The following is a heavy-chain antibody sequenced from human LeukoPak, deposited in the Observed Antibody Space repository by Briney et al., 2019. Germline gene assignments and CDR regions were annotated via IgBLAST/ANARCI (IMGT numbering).Heavy chain of an antibody. V-gene: IGHV3-48*03. CDR3: ARDPSKGVLRYFDWLPDYFDY. CDR2: ISSSGSTI. Sequence: GGSLRLSCAASGFTFSSYGMNWVRQAPGKGLEWVSYISSSGSTIYYADSVKGRFTISRDNAKNSLYLQMNSLRAEDTAVYYCARDPSKGVLRYFDWLPDYFDYWGQGTLVTVSS. CDR1: GFTFSSYG. D-gene: IGHD3-9*01. J-gene: IGHJ4*02.